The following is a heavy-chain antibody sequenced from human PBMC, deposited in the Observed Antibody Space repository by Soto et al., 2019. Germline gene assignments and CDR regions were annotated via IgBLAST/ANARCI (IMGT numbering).Heavy chain of an antibody. CDR1: GFTFSSYW. J-gene: IGHJ4*02. CDR2: IDTYGSAT. Sequence: GGSLRLSCAASGFTFSSYWMHWVRQAPGKGLVWVSRIDTYGSATRYADSVKGRFTISRDNSKNTLYLQMNSLRADDTAVYYCAKDFPRAYHAYWGQGTLVTVSS. CDR3: AKDFPRAYHAY. D-gene: IGHD3-16*01. V-gene: IGHV3-74*01.